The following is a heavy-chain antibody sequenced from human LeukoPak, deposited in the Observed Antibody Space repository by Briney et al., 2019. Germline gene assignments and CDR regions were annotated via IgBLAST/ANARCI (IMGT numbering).Heavy chain of an antibody. CDR2: IYYSGST. V-gene: IGHV4-59*01. CDR1: GGSISSYY. J-gene: IGHJ5*02. D-gene: IGHD6-6*01. Sequence: NPSETLSLTCTVSGGSISSYYWSWIRQPPGKGLEWIGYIYYSGSTNYNPSLKSRVTISVDTSKNQFSLKLSSVTAADTAVYYCARGLAARLRGGSGWFDPWGQGTLVTVSS. CDR3: ARGLAARLRGGSGWFDP.